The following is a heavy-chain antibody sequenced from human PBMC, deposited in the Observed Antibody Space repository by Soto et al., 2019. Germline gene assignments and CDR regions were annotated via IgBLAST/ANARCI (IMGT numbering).Heavy chain of an antibody. CDR1: GGSFSCYY. CDR3: ATNYDSSGYFDY. D-gene: IGHD3-22*01. Sequence: SETLSLTCPVYGGSFSCYYWSWIRQPPGKGLEWIGEINHSGSTNYNPSLKSRVTISVDTSKNQFSLKLSSVTAADTAVYYCATNYDSSGYFDYWGQGTLVTVSS. J-gene: IGHJ4*02. V-gene: IGHV4-34*01. CDR2: INHSGST.